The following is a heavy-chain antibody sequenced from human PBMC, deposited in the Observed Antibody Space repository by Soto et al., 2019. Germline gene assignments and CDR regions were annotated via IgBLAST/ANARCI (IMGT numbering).Heavy chain of an antibody. V-gene: IGHV3-30*18. Sequence: QVQLVESGGGVVQPGRSLRLSCAASGFTFSSYGMHWVRQAPGKGLEWVAVISYDGSNKYYADSVKGRFTISRDNXKXTXXLQMNSLRAEDTAVYYCAKDVTIFGAARYYYGMDVWGQGTTVTVSS. D-gene: IGHD3-3*01. CDR2: ISYDGSNK. CDR1: GFTFSSYG. J-gene: IGHJ6*02. CDR3: AKDVTIFGAARYYYGMDV.